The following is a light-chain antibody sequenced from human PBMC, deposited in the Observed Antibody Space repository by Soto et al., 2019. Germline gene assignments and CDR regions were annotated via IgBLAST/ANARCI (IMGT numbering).Light chain of an antibody. V-gene: IGKV3-15*01. J-gene: IGKJ4*01. CDR2: DAS. CDR1: QSVSYH. Sequence: IVMTQTPATLSVSPGGRVTLSCRASQSVSYHVAWYQQKPGQTPRLVIYDASTRASGIPAMFSGSRSGTEVSLTISSIQSEDFGIYYCQQYDSWLTFGGGTRV. CDR3: QQYDSWLT.